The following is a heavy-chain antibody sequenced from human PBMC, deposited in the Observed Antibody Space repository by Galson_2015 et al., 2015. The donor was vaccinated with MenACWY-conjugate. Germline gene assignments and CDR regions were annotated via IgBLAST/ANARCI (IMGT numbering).Heavy chain of an antibody. CDR3: ATKVEMATIIPYYFDY. Sequence: QSGAEVKKPGESLKISCTGSGYSFTSYWIGWVRQMPGKGLEWMGIIYPGDSDTRYSPSFQGQVTISAGKSISTAYLQWSSLKASDTAMYYCATKVEMATIIPYYFDYWGQGTLVTVSS. V-gene: IGHV5-51*01. CDR2: IYPGDSDT. J-gene: IGHJ4*02. D-gene: IGHD5-24*01. CDR1: GYSFTSYW.